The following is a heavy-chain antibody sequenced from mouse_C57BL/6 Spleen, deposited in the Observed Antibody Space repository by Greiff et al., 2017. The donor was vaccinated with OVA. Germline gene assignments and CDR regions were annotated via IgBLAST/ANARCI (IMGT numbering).Heavy chain of an antibody. CDR1: GFTFSSYA. V-gene: IGHV5-4*01. D-gene: IGHD2-4*01. CDR2: ISDGGSYT. J-gene: IGHJ4*01. Sequence: EVNVVESGGGLVKPGGSLKLSCAASGFTFSSYAMSWVRQTPEKRLEWVATISDGGSYTYYPDNVKGRFTISRDNAKNNLYLQMSHLKAEDTAMYYCAREGSDYDDWLYAMDYWGQGTSVTVSS. CDR3: AREGSDYDDWLYAMDY.